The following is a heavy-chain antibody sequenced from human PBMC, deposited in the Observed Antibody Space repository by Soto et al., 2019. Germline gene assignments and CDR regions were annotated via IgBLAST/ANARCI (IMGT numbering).Heavy chain of an antibody. CDR1: GYTFTSYY. CDR2: INPSGGST. D-gene: IGHD3-10*01. CDR3: ARDITMVRGVITDGTDY. Sequence: VASGKVSCKASGYTFTSYYMHWVRQAPGQGLEWMGIINPSGGSTSYAQKFQGRVTMTRDTSTSTVYMELSSLRSEDTAVYYCARDITMVRGVITDGTDYWGQGTLVTVSS. J-gene: IGHJ4*02. V-gene: IGHV1-46*03.